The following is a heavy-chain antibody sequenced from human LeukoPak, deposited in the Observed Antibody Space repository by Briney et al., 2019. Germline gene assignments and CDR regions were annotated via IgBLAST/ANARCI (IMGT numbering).Heavy chain of an antibody. Sequence: ASVKVSCKASGYTFTGYYTHLARQAPGQGLEWMGWINPHSGGTNYAQKFQGRVTMTRDTSISTAYMELSRLRSDDTAVYYCARDIGIAPSNALDIWGQGTMVTVSS. J-gene: IGHJ3*02. CDR3: ARDIGIAPSNALDI. CDR2: INPHSGGT. V-gene: IGHV1-2*02. CDR1: GYTFTGYY. D-gene: IGHD6-13*01.